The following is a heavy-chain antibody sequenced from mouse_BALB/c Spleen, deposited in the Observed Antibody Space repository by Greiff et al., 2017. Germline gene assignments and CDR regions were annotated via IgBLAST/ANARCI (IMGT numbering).Heavy chain of an antibody. Sequence: QVQLQQSRAELVRPGASVKLSCKASGYTFTSYWINWVKQRPGQGLEWIGNIYPSDSYTNYNQKFKDKATLTVDKSSSTAYMQLSSPTSEDSAVYYCTRRGYGSSHWYFDVWGAGTTVTVSS. CDR1: GYTFTSYW. CDR2: IYPSDSYT. CDR3: TRRGYGSSHWYFDV. J-gene: IGHJ1*01. V-gene: IGHV1-69*02. D-gene: IGHD1-1*01.